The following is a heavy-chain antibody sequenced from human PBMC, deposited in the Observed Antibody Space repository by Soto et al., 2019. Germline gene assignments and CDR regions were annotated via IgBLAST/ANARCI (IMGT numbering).Heavy chain of an antibody. J-gene: IGHJ6*02. CDR2: ISSSSTYI. Sequence: PGGSLRLSCAASGFTFSSYSMNWVRQAPGKGLEWVSSISSSSTYIYYADSVKGRFTISRDNAKISLYLQMISLRAEDTAVYYCARDSSYYYAMDVWGQGTTVTVSS. CDR3: ARDSSYYYAMDV. V-gene: IGHV3-21*01. CDR1: GFTFSSYS.